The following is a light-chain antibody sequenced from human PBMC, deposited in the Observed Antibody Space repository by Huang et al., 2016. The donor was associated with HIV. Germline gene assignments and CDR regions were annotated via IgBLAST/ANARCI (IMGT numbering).Light chain of an antibody. CDR1: QTITSF. V-gene: IGKV1-39*01. CDR3: QQSSSTPFT. J-gene: IGKJ3*01. CDR2: AAS. Sequence: VSITCRASQTITSFLNWYQQKPGKAPKLLIYAASSLQSGVPSRFSGSGSGTSFTLTINTLQPEDFATYYCQQSSSTPFTFGPGTRVDIK.